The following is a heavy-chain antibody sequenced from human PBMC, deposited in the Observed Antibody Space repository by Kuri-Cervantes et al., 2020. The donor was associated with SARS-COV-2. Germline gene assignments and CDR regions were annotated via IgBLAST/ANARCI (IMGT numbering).Heavy chain of an antibody. CDR3: WLDCSSTSCYRRLGYMDV. J-gene: IGHJ6*03. CDR1: GGSFSGYY. CDR2: IKHSGST. Sequence: SETLSLTCAVYGGSFSGYYWSWIRQPPGKGLEWIGEIKHSGSTNYNPSLKSRVTISVDTSKNQFSLKLSSVTAADTAVYYGWLDCSSTSCYRRLGYMDVWGKGTTVTVSS. D-gene: IGHD2-2*01. V-gene: IGHV4-34*01.